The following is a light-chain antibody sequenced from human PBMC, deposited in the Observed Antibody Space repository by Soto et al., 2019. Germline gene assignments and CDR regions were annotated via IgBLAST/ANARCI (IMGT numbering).Light chain of an antibody. Sequence: EGDRVSITCRASQGISNSLAWYQQKPGKAPKLLIYAASTLQSGVPSRFSGGGTGTDFTLTINSLQPADFAVYYCQQAHSFPLTFGGGTKVDIK. CDR2: AAS. CDR1: QGISNS. V-gene: IGKV1-12*01. CDR3: QQAHSFPLT. J-gene: IGKJ4*01.